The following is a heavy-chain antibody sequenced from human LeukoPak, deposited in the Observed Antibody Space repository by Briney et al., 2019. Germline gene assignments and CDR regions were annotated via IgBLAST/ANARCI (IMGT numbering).Heavy chain of an antibody. CDR3: ATKEPSTSGWSY. J-gene: IGHJ4*02. V-gene: IGHV3-7*01. Sequence: GGSLRLSCAASGFTYSRDWTAWVRQAPGKGLEWVANIKEDGSEKNYVDSVKGRFTISRDNAENPVYLQMNDLRAEDTGVYYCATKEPSTSGWSYWGQGTLVTVSS. CDR2: IKEDGSEK. D-gene: IGHD6-19*01. CDR1: GFTYSRDW.